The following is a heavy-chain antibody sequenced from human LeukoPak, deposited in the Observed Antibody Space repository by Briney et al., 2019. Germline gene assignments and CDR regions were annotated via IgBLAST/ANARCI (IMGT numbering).Heavy chain of an antibody. CDR2: IYHSGST. Sequence: SETLSLTCTVSGYSISSGYYWGRIRQPPGKGLEWIGSIYHSGSTYCNPSLKSRVTISVDTSKNQFSLKLSSVTAADTAVYYCARALYYYGSGSSDYWGQGTLVTVSS. J-gene: IGHJ4*02. CDR3: ARALYYYGSGSSDY. CDR1: GYSISSGYY. V-gene: IGHV4-38-2*02. D-gene: IGHD3-10*01.